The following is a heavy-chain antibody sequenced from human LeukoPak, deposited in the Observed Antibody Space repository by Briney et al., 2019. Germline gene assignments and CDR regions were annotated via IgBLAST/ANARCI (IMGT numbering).Heavy chain of an antibody. D-gene: IGHD5-12*01. J-gene: IGHJ4*02. Sequence: GGSLRLSCAASGFTFSSYAMSWVRQAPGKGLEWVSAISGSGGSTYYADSVKGRFTISRDNAKNSLYLQMNSLRAEDTAVYYCARGQPEMATITSSIDFDYWGQGTLVTVSS. CDR2: ISGSGGST. V-gene: IGHV3-23*01. CDR3: ARGQPEMATITSSIDFDY. CDR1: GFTFSSYA.